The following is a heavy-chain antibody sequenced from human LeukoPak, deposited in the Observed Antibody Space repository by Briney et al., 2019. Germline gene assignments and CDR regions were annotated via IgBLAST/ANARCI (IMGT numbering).Heavy chain of an antibody. J-gene: IGHJ5*02. Sequence: SETLSLTCTVSGGSITSNSYYWGWIRQPPGKGLEWIGSITYSGSTYYNPSLKRRVTISIDTSKNQFSLKLSSVTAADTAVYYCAREPSYSSSWYTTCDHWGQGILVTVSS. V-gene: IGHV4-39*07. CDR1: GGSITSNSYY. CDR3: AREPSYSSSWYTTCDH. CDR2: ITYSGST. D-gene: IGHD6-13*01.